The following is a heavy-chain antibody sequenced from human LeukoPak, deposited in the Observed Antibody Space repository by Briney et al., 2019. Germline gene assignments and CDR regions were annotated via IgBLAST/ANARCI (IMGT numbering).Heavy chain of an antibody. V-gene: IGHV3-49*03. D-gene: IGHD5-12*01. CDR1: GFTFGDYA. CDR3: TRVVVARIFIPGRYYFDY. Sequence: GGSLRLSCTASGFTFGDYAMSWFRQAPGKGLEWVGFIRSKAYGGTTEYAASVKGRFTISRDDSKSIAYLQMNSLKTEDTAVYYCTRVVVARIFIPGRYYFDYWGQGTLVTVSS. CDR2: IRSKAYGGTT. J-gene: IGHJ4*02.